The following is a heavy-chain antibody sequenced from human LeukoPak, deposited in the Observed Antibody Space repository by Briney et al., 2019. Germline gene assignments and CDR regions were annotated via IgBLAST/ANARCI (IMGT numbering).Heavy chain of an antibody. J-gene: IGHJ4*02. Sequence: GASVKVSCKASGYTFTSYGISWVRQAPGHGLEWMGWISAYNGNTNYAQKLQGRVTMTTDTSTSTAYMELRSLRSDDTAVYYCARELGVPWFGESRVFDYWGQGTLVTVSS. CDR2: ISAYNGNT. D-gene: IGHD3-10*01. V-gene: IGHV1-18*01. CDR1: GYTFTSYG. CDR3: ARELGVPWFGESRVFDY.